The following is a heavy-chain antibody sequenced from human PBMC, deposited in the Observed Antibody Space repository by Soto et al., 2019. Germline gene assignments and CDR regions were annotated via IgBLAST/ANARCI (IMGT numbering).Heavy chain of an antibody. CDR1: GFTFSSYA. CDR3: AKDPGEDTYWFDY. D-gene: IGHD2-8*02. J-gene: IGHJ4*02. V-gene: IGHV3-23*01. Sequence: GGSLRLSCAASGFTFSSYAMSWVRQAPGKGLEWVSSISGSGGSTYYADSVKGRFPISRDNSKNTLYLQMNSLRAEDTAVYYCAKDPGEDTYWFDYWGQGTLVTVSS. CDR2: ISGSGGST.